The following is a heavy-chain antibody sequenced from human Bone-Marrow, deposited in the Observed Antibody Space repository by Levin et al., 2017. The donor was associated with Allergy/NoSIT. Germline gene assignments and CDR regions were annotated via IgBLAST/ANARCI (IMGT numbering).Heavy chain of an antibody. D-gene: IGHD5-24*01. CDR1: GGSISSSSYY. J-gene: IGHJ4*02. Sequence: SQTLSLTCTVSGGSISSSSYYWGWIRQPPGKGLEWIGSIYYSGSTYYNPSLKSRVTISVDTSKNQFSLKLSSVTAADTAVYYCTGRGGYNPPVDYWGQGTLVTVSS. CDR2: IYYSGST. V-gene: IGHV4-39*01. CDR3: TGRGGYNPPVDY.